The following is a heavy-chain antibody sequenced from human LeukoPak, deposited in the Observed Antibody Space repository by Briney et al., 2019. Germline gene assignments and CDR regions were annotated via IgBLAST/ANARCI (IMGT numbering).Heavy chain of an antibody. J-gene: IGHJ4*02. CDR1: GGSFSGYY. D-gene: IGHD2-15*01. V-gene: IGHV4-34*01. CDR2: INHSGST. Sequence: SETLSLTCAVYGGSFSGYYWSWIRQPPGKGPEWIGEINHSGSTNYNPSLKSRVTISVDTSKNQFSLKLSSVTAADTAVYYCARGPASVVAPSYYFDYWGQGTLVTVSS. CDR3: ARGPASVVAPSYYFDY.